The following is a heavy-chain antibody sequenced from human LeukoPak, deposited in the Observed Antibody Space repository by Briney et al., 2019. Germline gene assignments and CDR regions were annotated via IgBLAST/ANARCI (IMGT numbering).Heavy chain of an antibody. CDR1: GYTFTDYC. Sequence: ASVKVSCKASGYTFTDYCLHWVQQAPGQGLEWMGWINPNSGGTNYAQKFQGRVTMTRDTSITTAYMELSRLRSDDRAVYYCARDGNWNVLQFDYWGQGTLVTVSS. CDR3: ARDGNWNVLQFDY. J-gene: IGHJ4*02. D-gene: IGHD1-1*01. V-gene: IGHV1-2*02. CDR2: INPNSGGT.